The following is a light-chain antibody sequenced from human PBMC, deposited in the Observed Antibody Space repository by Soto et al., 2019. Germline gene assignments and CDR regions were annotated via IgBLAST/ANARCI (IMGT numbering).Light chain of an antibody. V-gene: IGKV1-39*01. J-gene: IGKJ2*01. Sequence: DIPMTQSPSSLSASVGDRVTITCRASQSISSYLNWYQQKPGKAPMLLIYAASSLQSAVPSRVSGSGSGTDFTLTISRLQPEDFATYYCQHSYSTPPTFGQGTKLEIK. CDR3: QHSYSTPPT. CDR1: QSISSY. CDR2: AAS.